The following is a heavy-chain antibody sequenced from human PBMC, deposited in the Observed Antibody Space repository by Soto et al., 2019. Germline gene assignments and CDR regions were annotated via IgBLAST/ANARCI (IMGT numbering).Heavy chain of an antibody. D-gene: IGHD2-15*01. Sequence: GGSLRLSCAASGFTFSSYGMHWVRQAPGKGLEWVAVIWYDGSNKYYADSVKGRFTISRDNSKNTLYLQMNGLRAEDTAVYYCARERYCSGGSCYSGYFDYWGQGTLVTVSS. CDR3: ARERYCSGGSCYSGYFDY. V-gene: IGHV3-33*01. J-gene: IGHJ4*02. CDR2: IWYDGSNK. CDR1: GFTFSSYG.